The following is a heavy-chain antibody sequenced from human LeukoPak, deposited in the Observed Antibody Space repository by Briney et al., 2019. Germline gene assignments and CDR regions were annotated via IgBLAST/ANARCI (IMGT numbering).Heavy chain of an antibody. Sequence: GGSLRLSCAASGFTVSSNYMSWVRQAPGKGLEWVSVIYSGGSTYYADSVKGRFTISRDNSKNTLYLQMNSLRAEDTAVYYCAKDREYSSSFFDYWGQGILVTVSS. J-gene: IGHJ4*02. CDR3: AKDREYSSSFFDY. D-gene: IGHD6-6*01. CDR1: GFTVSSNY. CDR2: IYSGGST. V-gene: IGHV3-53*01.